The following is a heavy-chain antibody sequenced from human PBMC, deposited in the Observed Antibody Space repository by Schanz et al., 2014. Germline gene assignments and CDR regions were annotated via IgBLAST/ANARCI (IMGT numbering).Heavy chain of an antibody. D-gene: IGHD3-10*01. CDR2: IYISGAT. J-gene: IGHJ4*02. V-gene: IGHV3-66*01. CDR1: GITVNTSY. Sequence: VQLVESGGGLVRPGGSLRLSCAASGITVNTSYMSWARQAPGKGLEWVALIYISGATFYADSVKGRFSISRDDSKNTVSLQMDNLRAEDTAVYFGSFYGGFDWGLGTSVTVSS. CDR3: SFYGGFD.